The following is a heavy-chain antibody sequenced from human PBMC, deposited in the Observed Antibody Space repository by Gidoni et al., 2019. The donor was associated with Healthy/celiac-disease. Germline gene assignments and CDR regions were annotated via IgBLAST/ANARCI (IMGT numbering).Heavy chain of an antibody. Sequence: QVQLVQSGAEVKKPGASVKVSCKASGYTFTSYGISWVRQAPGQGLEWMGWISAYNGNTNYAQKLQGRVTMTTDTSTSTAYMELRSLRSDDTAVYYCARDRLGYCSSTSCYDAFDIWGQGTMVTVSS. V-gene: IGHV1-18*04. CDR3: ARDRLGYCSSTSCYDAFDI. J-gene: IGHJ3*02. D-gene: IGHD2-2*01. CDR1: GYTFTSYG. CDR2: ISAYNGNT.